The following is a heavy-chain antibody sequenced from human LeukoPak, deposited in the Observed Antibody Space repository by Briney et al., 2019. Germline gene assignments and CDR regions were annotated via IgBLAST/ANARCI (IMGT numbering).Heavy chain of an antibody. V-gene: IGHV4-39*01. CDR1: GGSISSSSYY. D-gene: IGHD3-22*01. Sequence: LETLSLTCTVSGGSISSSSYYWGWIRQPPGKGLEWIGSIYYSGSTYYNPSLKSRVTISVDTSKNQFSLKLSSVTAADTAVYYCARGLLLPNWFDPWGQGTLVTVSS. CDR3: ARGLLLPNWFDP. CDR2: IYYSGST. J-gene: IGHJ5*02.